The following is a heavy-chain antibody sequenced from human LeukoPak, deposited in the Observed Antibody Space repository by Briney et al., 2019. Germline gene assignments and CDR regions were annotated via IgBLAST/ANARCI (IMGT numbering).Heavy chain of an antibody. CDR3: ARDLIRYDYVWRTFYYYMDF. CDR1: GDSLSTYY. CDR2: VYYAGST. V-gene: IGHV4-59*12. Sequence: PSETLSLTCTVSGDSLSTYYWSWIRQPPGKGLEWIGYVYYAGSTNYNPPLKSRVTISVDTSKNQFALKLSAVTAADPPGYYWARDLIRYDYVWRTFYYYMDFWGKGTTLTASS. D-gene: IGHD3-16*01. J-gene: IGHJ6*03.